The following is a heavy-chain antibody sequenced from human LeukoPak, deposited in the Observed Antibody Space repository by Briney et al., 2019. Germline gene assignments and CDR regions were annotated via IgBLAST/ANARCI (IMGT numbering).Heavy chain of an antibody. Sequence: GGSLRLSCAASGFTVSSNYMSWVRQAPGKGLEWVSVIYSGGSTYYADSVKGRFTISRDNSKNTLYLQMNSLRAEDTAVYYCARDRERDGRLADRGQGTLVTVSS. D-gene: IGHD5-24*01. V-gene: IGHV3-53*01. CDR2: IYSGGST. J-gene: IGHJ4*02. CDR3: ARDRERDGRLAD. CDR1: GFTVSSNY.